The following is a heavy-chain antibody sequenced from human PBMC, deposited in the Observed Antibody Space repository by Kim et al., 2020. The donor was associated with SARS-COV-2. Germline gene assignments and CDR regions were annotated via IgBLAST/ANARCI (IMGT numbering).Heavy chain of an antibody. D-gene: IGHD1-26*01. Sequence: ASVKVSCKASGYIFTNYKVHWVRQAPGQGLEWMGIITPIDGYTSYAQKFQGRLTLTRDTSTSTVCMELSSLGSEDTAVFYCARDTTKWSFDYWGQGTLVTVSS. CDR2: ITPIDGYT. CDR3: ARDTTKWSFDY. J-gene: IGHJ4*02. CDR1: GYIFTNYK. V-gene: IGHV1-46*01.